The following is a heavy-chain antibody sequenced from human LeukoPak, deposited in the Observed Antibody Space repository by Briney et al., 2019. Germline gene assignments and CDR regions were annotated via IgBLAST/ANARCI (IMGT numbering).Heavy chain of an antibody. J-gene: IGHJ6*03. CDR1: GGSISSYY. D-gene: IGHD3-10*01. CDR3: ARGGWFGTNYYYYMDV. CDR2: IYYSGST. Sequence: SETLSLTCTVSGGSISSYYWNWIRQPPGKGLEWIGYIYYSGSTNYNPSLKSRVTISVDTSKNQFSLKLSSVTAADTAVYYCARGGWFGTNYYYYMDVWGKGTTVTISS. V-gene: IGHV4-59*01.